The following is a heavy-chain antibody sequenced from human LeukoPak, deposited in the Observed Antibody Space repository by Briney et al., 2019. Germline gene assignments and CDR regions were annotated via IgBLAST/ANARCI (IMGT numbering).Heavy chain of an antibody. CDR3: AAVKYDYGDPVGWFDP. J-gene: IGHJ5*02. CDR1: GFPFSASA. D-gene: IGHD4-17*01. CDR2: ILSTGTT. V-gene: IGHV3-23*01. Sequence: GGSLRLSCAASGFPFSASAMTWVRQAPGKGLEWVSHILSTGTTYYADSVRGRFTISRDNSKNTLYLLMTSLRADDTAVYYCAAVKYDYGDPVGWFDPWGQGTLVTVSS.